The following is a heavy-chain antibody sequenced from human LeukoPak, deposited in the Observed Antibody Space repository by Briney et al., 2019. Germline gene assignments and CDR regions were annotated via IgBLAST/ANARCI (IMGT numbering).Heavy chain of an antibody. Sequence: PSETLSLTCTVSGGSISSYYWSWIRQPPGKGLEWIGYIYYSGSTNYNPSLKSRVTISVDTSKNQFSLKLSSVTAADTAVYYCARAGASGYFDYWGQGTLVTVSS. CDR1: GGSISSYY. CDR2: IYYSGST. CDR3: ARAGASGYFDY. J-gene: IGHJ4*02. V-gene: IGHV4-59*01. D-gene: IGHD1-26*01.